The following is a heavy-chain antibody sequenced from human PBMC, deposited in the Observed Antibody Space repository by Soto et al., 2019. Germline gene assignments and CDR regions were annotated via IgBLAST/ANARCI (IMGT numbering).Heavy chain of an antibody. CDR1: GFSLSTSGMR. Sequence: GSCPTLVNPTQTLTLTCTFSGFSLSTSGMRVSWIRQPPGKALEWLARIDWDDDKLYSTSLKTRLTISKDTSKNQVVLTMTNMDPVDTATYYCARSIVAAGNRWFDPWGQGTLVTVSS. D-gene: IGHD6-13*01. CDR2: IDWDDDK. V-gene: IGHV2-70*04. CDR3: ARSIVAAGNRWFDP. J-gene: IGHJ5*02.